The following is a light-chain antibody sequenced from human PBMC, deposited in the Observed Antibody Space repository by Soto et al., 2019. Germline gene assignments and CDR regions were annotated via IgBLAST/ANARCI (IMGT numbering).Light chain of an antibody. J-gene: IGKJ1*01. Sequence: IWMTQSPSLLSASTGDRVTLTCRASQGIGDRLAWYQQKPGKVPQLLIYFASTLGSGVPSRFSGSGSGTDFILTINTLQADDFATYYCLHTYSFPRTFGQGTKVDIK. CDR2: FAS. CDR1: QGIGDR. CDR3: LHTYSFPRT. V-gene: IGKV1-12*01.